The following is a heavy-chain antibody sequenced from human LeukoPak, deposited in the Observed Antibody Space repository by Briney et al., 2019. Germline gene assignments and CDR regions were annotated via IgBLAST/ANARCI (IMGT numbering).Heavy chain of an antibody. CDR1: GFTFNTYS. Sequence: GGSLRLSCAASGFTFNTYSMNWARQAPGKGLEWVSSIDSSSGYMFYADSVKGRFIISRDNAKNSLYLQMNSLRAEDTAVYYCARALNLLDPVTLDNWGQGTLVTVSS. J-gene: IGHJ4*02. CDR3: ARALNLLDPVTLDN. V-gene: IGHV3-21*06. CDR2: IDSSSGYM. D-gene: IGHD1-1*01.